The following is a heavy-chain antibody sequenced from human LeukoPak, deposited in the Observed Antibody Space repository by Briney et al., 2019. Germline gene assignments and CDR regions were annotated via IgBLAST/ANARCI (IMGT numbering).Heavy chain of an antibody. CDR2: INSDGSST. D-gene: IGHD6-13*01. V-gene: IGHV3-74*01. Sequence: GGSLRLSCAASGFTFSSYWMHWVRQAPGKGLVWVSRINSDGSSTSYADSVKGRFTISRDNAKNTLYLRMNSLRAEDTAVYYCARDGTGCSSSWDLDYWGQGTLVTVSS. CDR3: ARDGTGCSSSWDLDY. CDR1: GFTFSSYW. J-gene: IGHJ4*02.